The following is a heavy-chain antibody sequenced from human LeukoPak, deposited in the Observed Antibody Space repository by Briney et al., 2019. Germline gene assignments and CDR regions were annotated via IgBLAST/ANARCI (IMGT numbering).Heavy chain of an antibody. J-gene: IGHJ4*02. D-gene: IGHD5-18*01. CDR3: ARLRDEGYSYGSLDY. CDR1: GGSFSGYY. CDR2: INHSGST. Sequence: SETLSLTCAVYGGSFSGYYWSWIRQPPGKGLEWIGEINHSGSTNYNPSLKSRVTISVATSKNQFSLKLTSVTAADTAVYYCARLRDEGYSYGSLDYWGQGTLVTVSS. V-gene: IGHV4-34*01.